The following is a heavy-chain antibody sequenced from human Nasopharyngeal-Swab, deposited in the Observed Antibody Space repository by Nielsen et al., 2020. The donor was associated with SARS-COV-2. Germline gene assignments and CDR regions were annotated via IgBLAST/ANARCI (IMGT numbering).Heavy chain of an antibody. Sequence: GESLKISCAASGIFVSGNYMNWVRQVPGMGLEWVSVVYSGGSTFYADSVKGRFTISRDNSKNTLYLQMNNLRPEDTAMYYCASPVFGVVSDAFDLWGQGTMVTVSS. J-gene: IGHJ3*01. CDR1: GIFVSGNY. D-gene: IGHD3-3*01. V-gene: IGHV3-53*01. CDR2: VYSGGST. CDR3: ASPVFGVVSDAFDL.